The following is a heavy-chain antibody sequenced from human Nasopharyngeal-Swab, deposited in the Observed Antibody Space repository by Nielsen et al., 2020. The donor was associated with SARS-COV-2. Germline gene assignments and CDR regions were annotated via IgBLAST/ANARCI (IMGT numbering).Heavy chain of an antibody. CDR2: IYYSGST. Sequence: SETLSLTCTVSGGSISSYYWSWVRQPPGKGLEWIGYIYYSGSTNYNPSLKSRVTISVDTSKNQFSLKLSSVTAADTAVYYCARAGIAAAGLDYWGQGTLVTVSS. D-gene: IGHD6-13*01. V-gene: IGHV4-59*01. CDR3: ARAGIAAAGLDY. J-gene: IGHJ4*02. CDR1: GGSISSYY.